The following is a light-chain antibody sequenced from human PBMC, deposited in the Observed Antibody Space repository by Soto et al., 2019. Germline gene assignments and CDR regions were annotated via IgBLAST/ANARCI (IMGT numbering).Light chain of an antibody. V-gene: IGLV2-14*01. CDR3: SSYRSSITNV. CDR1: SSDVGTYNY. CDR2: EVS. Sequence: QSALTQPASVSGSPGQSITISCTGTSSDVGTYNYVSWYQHHPGKAPKLMIYEVSNRPSGVSNRFSGSKSGNTASLTISGLQAEDEADYYCSSYRSSITNVFGTGTKVTVL. J-gene: IGLJ1*01.